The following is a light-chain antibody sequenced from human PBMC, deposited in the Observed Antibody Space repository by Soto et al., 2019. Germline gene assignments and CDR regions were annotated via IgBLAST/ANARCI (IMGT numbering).Light chain of an antibody. J-gene: IGKJ5*01. CDR3: QHYVSSPPAIT. Sequence: ESVLTQSKGTLSLSPGERATLSCRASQSVTSNYLAWYQQTPGQAPRLLIYGASSRATGIPDRFSGSGSGTDFTLTISRLEPEDLAVYYCQHYVSSPPAITFGQGTRLEIK. CDR2: GAS. CDR1: QSVTSNY. V-gene: IGKV3-20*01.